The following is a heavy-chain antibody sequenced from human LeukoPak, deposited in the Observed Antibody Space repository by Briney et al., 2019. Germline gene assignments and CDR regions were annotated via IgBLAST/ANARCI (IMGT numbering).Heavy chain of an antibody. CDR1: GFTFSSYS. D-gene: IGHD1-14*01. J-gene: IGHJ6*02. Sequence: PGGSLRLSCAASGFTFSSYSMNWVRQAPGKGLEWVAVISYDGNNKYYADSVKGRFTISRDNSKNTLYLQMNSLRAEDTAVYYCAKSLRTHYYYGMDVWGQGTTVTVSS. CDR2: ISYDGNNK. V-gene: IGHV3-30*18. CDR3: AKSLRTHYYYGMDV.